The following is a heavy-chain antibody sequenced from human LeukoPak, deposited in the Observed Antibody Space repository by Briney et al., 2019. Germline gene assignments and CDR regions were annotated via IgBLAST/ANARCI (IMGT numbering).Heavy chain of an antibody. CDR1: GYTFTSYD. CDR3: ARVPTGYSSSWYDYYFDY. D-gene: IGHD6-13*01. CDR2: MNPNSGNT. V-gene: IGHV1-8*01. Sequence: ASVKVSCKASGYTFTSYDINWVRQATGQGLEWMGWMNPNSGNTGYAQKFQGRVTMTRNTSISTAYMELSSLRSEDTAVYYCARVPTGYSSSWYDYYFDYWGQGTLVTVSS. J-gene: IGHJ4*02.